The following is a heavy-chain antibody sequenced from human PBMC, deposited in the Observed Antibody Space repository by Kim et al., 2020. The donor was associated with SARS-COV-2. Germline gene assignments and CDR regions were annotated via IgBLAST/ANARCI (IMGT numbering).Heavy chain of an antibody. Sequence: GGSLRLSCAASGFTFSSYGMHWVRQAPGKGLEWVAVISYDGSNKYYADSLKGRFIISRDNSKNTLHLQMNSLRGEDTAVFYCAKGGGGYDFSYYYGMDVWGQGTTVTVSS. CDR1: GFTFSSYG. J-gene: IGHJ6*02. CDR3: AKGGGGYDFSYYYGMDV. D-gene: IGHD5-12*01. CDR2: ISYDGSNK. V-gene: IGHV3-30*18.